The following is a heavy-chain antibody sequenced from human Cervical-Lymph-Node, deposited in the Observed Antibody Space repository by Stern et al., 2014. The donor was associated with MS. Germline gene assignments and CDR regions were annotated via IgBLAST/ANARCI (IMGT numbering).Heavy chain of an antibody. CDR3: AKDGESGYSLDH. CDR2: ISYEGDIK. V-gene: IGHV3-30*18. CDR1: GFNFSDYG. J-gene: IGHJ4*02. Sequence: VQLVESGGGVVQPGRSLRLSCAVSGFNFSDYGMHWVRQAPGKGLEWVAVISYEGDIKHYADSVKGRFTISRDNLQNTQFLHMNSLRPNDTARYFCAKDGESGYSLDHWGQGTLVAGTS. D-gene: IGHD3-22*01.